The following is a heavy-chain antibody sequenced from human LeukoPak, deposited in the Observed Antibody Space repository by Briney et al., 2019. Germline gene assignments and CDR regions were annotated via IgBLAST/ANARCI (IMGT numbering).Heavy chain of an antibody. CDR3: AKDSGYDFFSNYGMDV. D-gene: IGHD5-12*01. CDR1: GFTFSGYA. Sequence: GGSLRLSCAASGFTFSGYAMSWVRQAPGKGLEWVSGISWNSGSIGYADSVKGRSTISSDNAKNSLYLQMNSLRAEDTALYYCAKDSGYDFFSNYGMDVWGQGTTVTVSS. CDR2: ISWNSGSI. J-gene: IGHJ6*02. V-gene: IGHV3-9*01.